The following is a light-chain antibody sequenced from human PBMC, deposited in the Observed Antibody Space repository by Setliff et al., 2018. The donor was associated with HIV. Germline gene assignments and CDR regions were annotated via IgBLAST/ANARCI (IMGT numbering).Light chain of an antibody. Sequence: QSALTQPASVSGSPGQSITISCTGTSSDIGGYNYVSWYQQHPGKAPKLMVYDVSQRPSGVSNRFSGSKSGNTASLTISGLQAEDEADYYCSSYAGSSTQVLGTGTKVTVL. V-gene: IGLV2-14*01. CDR1: SSDIGGYNY. CDR2: DVS. J-gene: IGLJ1*01. CDR3: SSYAGSSTQV.